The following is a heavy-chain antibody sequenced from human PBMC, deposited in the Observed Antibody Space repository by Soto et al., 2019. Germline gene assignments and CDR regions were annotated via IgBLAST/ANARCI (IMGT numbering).Heavy chain of an antibody. CDR3: ARTYSSSCSPFDY. D-gene: IGHD6-13*01. Sequence: QVQLQQWGAGLLKPSETLSLTCAVYGGSFSGYYWSWIRQPPGKGLEWIGEINQSGGTNYNPSLKSRVTISVDTSKHQFSLQLSSVTAADTAVYYCARTYSSSCSPFDYWGQGTLVTVSS. CDR2: INQSGGT. J-gene: IGHJ4*02. CDR1: GGSFSGYY. V-gene: IGHV4-34*01.